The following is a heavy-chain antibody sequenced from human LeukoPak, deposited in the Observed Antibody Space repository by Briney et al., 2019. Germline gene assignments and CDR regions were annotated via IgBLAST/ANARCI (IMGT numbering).Heavy chain of an antibody. D-gene: IGHD1-1*01. J-gene: IGHJ5*01. CDR1: GYTFTNYD. CDR3: VRAPPNWGFNF. V-gene: IGHV1-8*01. CDR2: MSPNSGNT. Sequence: ASVKVSCKASGYTFTNYDINWVRQATEQGLEWMGWMSPNSGNTGYAQKFQGRVTMTRDTSITTAYMELTNPRSEDTATYYCVRAPPNWGFNFWGQGTLVTVSS.